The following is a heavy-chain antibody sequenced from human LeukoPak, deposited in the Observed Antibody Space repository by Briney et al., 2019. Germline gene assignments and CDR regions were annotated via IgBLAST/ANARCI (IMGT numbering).Heavy chain of an antibody. J-gene: IGHJ4*02. Sequence: PSETLSLTCTVSGASISISRYYWGWIRQAPGKESDWIGSIYDSGSTYFNPYLKSRVTMSVDTSKNPFSPRLSSVTAAHTPVYYCARQMNTVTAAYWGQGTLVTVSS. V-gene: IGHV4-39*01. D-gene: IGHD4-17*01. CDR1: GASISISRYY. CDR2: IYDSGST. CDR3: ARQMNTVTAAY.